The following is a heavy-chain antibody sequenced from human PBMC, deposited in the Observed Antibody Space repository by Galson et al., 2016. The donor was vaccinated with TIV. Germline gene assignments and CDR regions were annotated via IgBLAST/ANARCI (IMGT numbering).Heavy chain of an antibody. Sequence: SVKVSCKATGYTFTSFGIAWVRQAPGQGLEWMGWISDYNGKTYYAQKFQDRVTMTTDTSTNTAYMELRSLRSDDTAVYYCTRDRSIAAPRDMDVWGQGTAVTVSS. D-gene: IGHD6-6*01. CDR3: TRDRSIAAPRDMDV. CDR2: ISDYNGKT. J-gene: IGHJ6*02. CDR1: GYTFTSFG. V-gene: IGHV1-18*01.